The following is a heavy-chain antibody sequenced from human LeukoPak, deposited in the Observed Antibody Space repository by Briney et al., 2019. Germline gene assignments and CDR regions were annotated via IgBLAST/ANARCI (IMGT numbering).Heavy chain of an antibody. CDR2: INPSGGIT. Sequence: ASVTVSFKASGYTFTSYYMHWVRQAPGQGLEWMGIINPSGGITNYAQKFQGRVTMTRDTSASTVYMELSSLRSEDTAVHYCARERGGALDYWGQGTLVTVSS. J-gene: IGHJ4*02. D-gene: IGHD3-10*01. CDR1: GYTFTSYY. CDR3: ARERGGALDY. V-gene: IGHV1-46*01.